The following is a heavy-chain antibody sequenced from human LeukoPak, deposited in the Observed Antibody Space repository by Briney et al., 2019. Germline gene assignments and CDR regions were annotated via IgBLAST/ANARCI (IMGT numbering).Heavy chain of an antibody. CDR1: GIYFSNRL. D-gene: IGHD4-17*01. Sequence: GSLRLSCAASGIYFSNRLMKWVRQSPGKGLEWGGPIKAKTDGGTTDYAAPVKGRFSISRDDSADTLYLQMNSLKTEDTAVYYCTADVFKSGYGDPQTFDYWGQGTLVTVSS. CDR3: TADVFKSGYGDPQTFDY. CDR2: IKAKTDGGTT. V-gene: IGHV3-15*01. J-gene: IGHJ4*02.